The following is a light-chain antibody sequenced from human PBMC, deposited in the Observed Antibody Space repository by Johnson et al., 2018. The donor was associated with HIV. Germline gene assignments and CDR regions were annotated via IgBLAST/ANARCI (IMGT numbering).Light chain of an antibody. J-gene: IGLJ1*01. CDR2: ENN. CDR1: SSNIGNNY. V-gene: IGLV1-51*02. CDR3: GTLDSSLSTYV. Sequence: QSVLTQPPSVSAAPGQKVTISCSGSSSNIGNNYVSWYQQLPGTAPKLLIYENNKRPSGIPDRFSVSKSGTSATLGITGLQTGDEADYYCGTLDSSLSTYVFGSGTKVTGL.